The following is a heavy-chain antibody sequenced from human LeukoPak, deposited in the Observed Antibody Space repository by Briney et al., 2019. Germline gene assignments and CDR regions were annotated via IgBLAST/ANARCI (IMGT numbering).Heavy chain of an antibody. J-gene: IGHJ3*02. CDR3: ARDLRHDYYCSGTYSFFAFDI. Sequence: SETLSPTCTVSGGSISSYYWSWIRQPPGKGLEWIGYIYYSGSTNYNPSLKSRVTISVDTSKNQFSLKLSSVTAADTAVYYCARDLRHDYYCSGTYSFFAFDIWGQGTMVTVSS. V-gene: IGHV4-59*01. CDR2: IYYSGST. D-gene: IGHD3-10*01. CDR1: GGSISSYY.